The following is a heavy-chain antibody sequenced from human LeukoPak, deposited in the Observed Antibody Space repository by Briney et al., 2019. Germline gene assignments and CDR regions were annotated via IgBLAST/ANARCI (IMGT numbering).Heavy chain of an antibody. CDR1: GFTFSSYN. D-gene: IGHD3-3*01. Sequence: GGSLRLFCAASGFTFSSYNMNWVRHAPGKGLEWVSAISSKSNYTYYADSVKGRFTISRDNARNSLYLQMNSLRAKDTAVYYCARETELRFLEWSLDYWGRGTLVTVSS. CDR3: ARETELRFLEWSLDY. J-gene: IGHJ4*02. CDR2: ISSKSNYT. V-gene: IGHV3-21*01.